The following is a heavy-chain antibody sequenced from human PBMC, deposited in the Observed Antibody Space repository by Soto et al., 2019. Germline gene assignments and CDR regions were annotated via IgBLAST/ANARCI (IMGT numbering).Heavy chain of an antibody. CDR1: GFTVSSNY. D-gene: IGHD3-22*01. Sequence: EVQLVESGGGLVQPGGSLRLSCAASGFTVSSNYMSWVRQAPGKGLEWVSVIYSGGSTYYADSVKGRFTISRHNSKNKLYLQMYSLRAEDTAVYYCARGFRPISSAYYYYYYMDVWGKGTTVTVSS. V-gene: IGHV3-53*04. CDR2: IYSGGST. J-gene: IGHJ6*03. CDR3: ARGFRPISSAYYYYYYMDV.